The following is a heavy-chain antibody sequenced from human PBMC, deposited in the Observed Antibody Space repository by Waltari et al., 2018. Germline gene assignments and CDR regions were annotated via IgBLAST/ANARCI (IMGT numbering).Heavy chain of an antibody. D-gene: IGHD2-15*01. V-gene: IGHV3-30*02. CDR3: AKRYCSGGSCYSHAFDM. J-gene: IGHJ3*02. CDR2: IRYDGSNK. Sequence: QVQLVESGGGVVQPGGSLRLSCAASGFTFSTYGMHWVRQDPGKGLEWVAFIRYDGSNKYYADSVKGRFAISRDNSKNTLYLQMNSLRAEDTAVYYCAKRYCSGGSCYSHAFDMWGQGTMVTVSS. CDR1: GFTFSTYG.